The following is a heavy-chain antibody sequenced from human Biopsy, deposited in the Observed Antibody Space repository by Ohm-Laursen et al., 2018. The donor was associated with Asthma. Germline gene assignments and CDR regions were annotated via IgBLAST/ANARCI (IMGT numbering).Heavy chain of an antibody. CDR1: AYTFIGYH. Sequence: GASVKVSCKVSAYTFIGYHLHWVRQAPGEGLEWMGRIDPNGGATIYAQKFQGRVTMTRDTSISTAYMELSRLTSDDTAAYYCARVQKSPGDRWFDPWGQGTLVTVSS. V-gene: IGHV1-2*06. J-gene: IGHJ5*02. CDR2: IDPNGGAT. D-gene: IGHD7-27*01. CDR3: ARVQKSPGDRWFDP.